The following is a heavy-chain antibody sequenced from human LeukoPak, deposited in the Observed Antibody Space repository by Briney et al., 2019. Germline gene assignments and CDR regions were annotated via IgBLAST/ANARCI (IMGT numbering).Heavy chain of an antibody. Sequence: GGSLRLSCAVSGFTFSGFWMSWSRQAPGKGLEWVASINSDGSEGYYADVVKGRFTISRDNAKNSLYLQMNSLRAEDTAVYYCARGSSSIVGATNYWGQGTLVTVSS. CDR2: INSDGSEG. V-gene: IGHV3-7*01. D-gene: IGHD1-26*01. CDR3: ARGSSSIVGATNY. J-gene: IGHJ4*02. CDR1: GFTFSGFW.